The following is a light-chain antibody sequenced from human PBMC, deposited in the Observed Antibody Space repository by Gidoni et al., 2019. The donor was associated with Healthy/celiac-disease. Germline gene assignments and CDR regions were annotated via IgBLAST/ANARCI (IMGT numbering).Light chain of an antibody. J-gene: IGKJ1*01. CDR3: HHGT. Sequence: EIVLTQSPATLSLSPGERATLSCSASQSVSSYLAWYPQKPGQAPRLLIYDASNRATGIPARFSGSGSGTDFTLTISSLEPEDFAVYYCHHGTFXQXTKVEIK. CDR2: DAS. V-gene: IGKV3-11*01. CDR1: QSVSSY.